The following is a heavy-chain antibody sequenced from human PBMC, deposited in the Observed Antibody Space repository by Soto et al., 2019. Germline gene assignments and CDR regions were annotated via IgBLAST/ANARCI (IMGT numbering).Heavy chain of an antibody. CDR1: GFSLSNARMG. CDR2: IFSNDEK. D-gene: IGHD1-1*01. Sequence: QVTLKESGPVLVKPTETLTLTCTVSGFSLSNARMGVSWIRQPPGKALEWLAHIFSNDEKSYSTSLKSRLTISKDTSKSQVVLTMTNMYPVDTATYYCARMEATGTYYYYYYGMDVWGQGTTVTVSS. CDR3: ARMEATGTYYYYYYGMDV. J-gene: IGHJ6*02. V-gene: IGHV2-26*01.